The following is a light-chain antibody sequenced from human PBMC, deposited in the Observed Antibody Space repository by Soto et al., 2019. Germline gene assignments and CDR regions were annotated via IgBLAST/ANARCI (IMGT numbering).Light chain of an antibody. CDR2: QAS. CDR3: QQYNNWPLA. CDR1: QTISSW. Sequence: DIQMTQSPSTLSGSVGDRGSITCRASQTISSWLAWYQQKPGKAPKLLIYQASTLKSGVPSRFSGSGSGTEFTLTISSLQSEDFAVYFCQQYNNWPLAFGQGTRLEI. J-gene: IGKJ5*01. V-gene: IGKV1-5*03.